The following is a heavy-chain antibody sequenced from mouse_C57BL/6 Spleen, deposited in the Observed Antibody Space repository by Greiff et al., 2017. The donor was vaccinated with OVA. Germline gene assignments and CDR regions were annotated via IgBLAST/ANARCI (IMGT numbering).Heavy chain of an antibody. J-gene: IGHJ4*01. CDR3: ARSDGYDGYYAMDY. CDR2: IDPSDSYT. V-gene: IGHV1-69*01. Sequence: QVQLQQPGAELVMPGASVKLSCKASGYTFTSYWMHWVKQRPGQGLEWIGEIDPSDSYTNYNQKFKGKSTLTVDKSSSTAYMQLSSLTSDDSAVYYCARSDGYDGYYAMDYWGQGTSVTVSS. CDR1: GYTFTSYW. D-gene: IGHD2-2*01.